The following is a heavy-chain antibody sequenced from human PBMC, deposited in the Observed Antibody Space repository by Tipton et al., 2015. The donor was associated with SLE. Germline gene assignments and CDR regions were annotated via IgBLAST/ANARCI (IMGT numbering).Heavy chain of an antibody. J-gene: IGHJ6*03. D-gene: IGHD5-24*01. V-gene: IGHV4-61*02. CDR3: ARESYNLLYYFYYMDV. CDR2: IYTRGST. Sequence: TLSLTCTVSGGSISSGSYYWSWIRQPAGKGLEWLGRIYTRGSTSYNPSLKSRVTISIDTSKNQFSLKLSSVTAADTAVYYCARESYNLLYYFYYMDVWGKGTTVTVSS. CDR1: GGSISSGSYY.